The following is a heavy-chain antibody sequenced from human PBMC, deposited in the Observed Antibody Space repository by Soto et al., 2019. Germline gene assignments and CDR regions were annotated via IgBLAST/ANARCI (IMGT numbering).Heavy chain of an antibody. CDR3: ARDRRVLYSSSWQNWFDP. Sequence: ASVKVPCKASGYTFTSYAMHWVRQAPGQRLEWMGWINAGNGNTKYSQKFQGRVTITRDTSASTAYMELSSLRSEDTAVYYCARDRRVLYSSSWQNWFDPWGQGTLVTVSS. V-gene: IGHV1-3*01. J-gene: IGHJ5*02. CDR2: INAGNGNT. D-gene: IGHD6-13*01. CDR1: GYTFTSYA.